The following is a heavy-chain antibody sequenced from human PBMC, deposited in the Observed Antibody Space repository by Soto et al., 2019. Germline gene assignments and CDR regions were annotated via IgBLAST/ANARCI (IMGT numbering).Heavy chain of an antibody. CDR3: AKDSPVGVPLLRDLHD. V-gene: IGHV3-23*01. D-gene: IGHD2-15*01. J-gene: IGHJ1*01. CDR2: ISGSGGST. Sequence: LRLSCAASGFTFSNYGMSWVRQAPGKGLEWVSVISGSGGSTYYADSVKGRFTLSRDNSKNTVYLQMNSLRAEDTAVYYCAKDSPVGVPLLRDLHDWGQGTLVTVSS. CDR1: GFTFSNYG.